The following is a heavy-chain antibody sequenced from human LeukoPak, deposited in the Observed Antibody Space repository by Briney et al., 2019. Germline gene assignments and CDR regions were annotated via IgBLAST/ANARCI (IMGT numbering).Heavy chain of an antibody. D-gene: IGHD3-3*01. J-gene: IGHJ3*02. CDR1: GFTFSSFW. CDR2: ISSSSTI. V-gene: IGHV3-48*01. Sequence: HPGGSLRLSCAVSGFTFSSFWMTWVRQAPGKGLEWVSYISSSSTIYYADSVKGRFTISRDNAKNSLYLQMNSLRAEDTAVYYCATSWSGYRYDAFDIWGQGTMVTVSS. CDR3: ATSWSGYRYDAFDI.